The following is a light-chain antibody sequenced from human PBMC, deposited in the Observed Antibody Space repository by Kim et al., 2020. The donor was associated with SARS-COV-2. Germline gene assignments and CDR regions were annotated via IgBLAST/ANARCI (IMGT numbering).Light chain of an antibody. CDR2: DNN. CDR1: SSNNGNNY. V-gene: IGLV1-51*01. Sequence: GQKVTISCSGSSSNNGNNYVSWYQQRPGTAPKLLIYDNNKRPSGIPDRFSGSKSGTSATLGITGLQTGDEADYYCGTWDSSLSAVVFGGGTQLTVL. J-gene: IGLJ2*01. CDR3: GTWDSSLSAVV.